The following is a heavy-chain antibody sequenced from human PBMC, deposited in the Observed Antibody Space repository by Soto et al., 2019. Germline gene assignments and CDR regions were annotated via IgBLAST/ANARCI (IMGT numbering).Heavy chain of an antibody. V-gene: IGHV3-21*01. CDR1: GLTFSSYS. Sequence: GGSLRLSCAASGLTFSSYSMNWVRQAPGKGLEWVSSISSSSSYIYYADSVKGRFTISRDNAKNSLYLQMNSLRAEDTAVYYCARVYQFYDFWSGRQAYYGMDVWGQGTTVTDSS. D-gene: IGHD3-3*01. CDR3: ARVYQFYDFWSGRQAYYGMDV. CDR2: ISSSSSYI. J-gene: IGHJ6*02.